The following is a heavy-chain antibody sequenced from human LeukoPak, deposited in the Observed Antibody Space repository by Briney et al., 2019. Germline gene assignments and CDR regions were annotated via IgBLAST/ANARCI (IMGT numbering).Heavy chain of an antibody. Sequence: GGSLRLSCAASGFTFSTSVMSWVRQVPGKGLEWVSTLNRDGTRTYYSLSSSGRFIVSKDNSMNTLYLQMNGLRADDTAVYYCARDRGGYSTDFDFWGQGTLVTVTS. V-gene: IGHV3-23*01. CDR3: ARDRGGYSTDFDF. D-gene: IGHD6-13*01. J-gene: IGHJ4*02. CDR2: LNRDGTRT. CDR1: GFTFSTSV.